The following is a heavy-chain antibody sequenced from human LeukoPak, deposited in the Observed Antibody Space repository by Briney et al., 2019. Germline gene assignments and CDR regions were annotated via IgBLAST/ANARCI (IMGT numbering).Heavy chain of an antibody. Sequence: GGSLRLSCAASGFTFSNYAMSWVRQAPGKGLEWVSTISGSGGTTYYADSVEGRFTISRDNSKNTLHVQMSSLRAEDTAIYYCAKGREQWTPRYCSGSWGQGTLVTVSS. CDR3: AKGREQWTPRYCSGS. D-gene: IGHD1/OR15-1a*01. CDR2: ISGSGGTT. J-gene: IGHJ4*02. CDR1: GFTFSNYA. V-gene: IGHV3-23*01.